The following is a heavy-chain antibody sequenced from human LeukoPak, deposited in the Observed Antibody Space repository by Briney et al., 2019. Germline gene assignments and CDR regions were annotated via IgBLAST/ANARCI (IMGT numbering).Heavy chain of an antibody. CDR3: ARHTFVVRGVMNRSHWFDP. D-gene: IGHD3-10*01. CDR2: INHSGST. V-gene: IGHV4-34*01. Sequence: SETLSLTCAVYGGSFSGYYWSWIRHPPGKGLEWIGEINHSGSTNYNPSLKSRVTISVDTSKNQFPLKLSSVTAADRAVYYCARHTFVVRGVMNRSHWFDPWGQGTLVTVSS. CDR1: GGSFSGYY. J-gene: IGHJ5*02.